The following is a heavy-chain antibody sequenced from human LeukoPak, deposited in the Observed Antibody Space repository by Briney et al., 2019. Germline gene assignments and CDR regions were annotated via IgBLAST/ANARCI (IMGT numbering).Heavy chain of an antibody. D-gene: IGHD2-15*01. V-gene: IGHV3-23*01. CDR3: AKEYCSGDNCHSYGMDV. CDR1: GFTFSSYA. Sequence: GGSLRLSCAASGFTFSSYAMTWVRQAPGKGLEWASGISGRGGSAYYADSVNGRFTISRDNSKNTMYLQMSSLRAEDTAIYYCAKEYCSGDNCHSYGMDVWGQGTTVTVSS. J-gene: IGHJ6*02. CDR2: ISGRGGSA.